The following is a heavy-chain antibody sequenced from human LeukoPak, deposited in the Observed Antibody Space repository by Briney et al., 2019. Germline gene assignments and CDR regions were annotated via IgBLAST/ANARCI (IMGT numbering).Heavy chain of an antibody. J-gene: IGHJ4*02. D-gene: IGHD5/OR15-5a*01. Sequence: PGGSLRLSCTASGFTFSSYAMSWVRQAPGKGLEWVSYISSSSSTIYYADSVKGRFTISRDNAKKSLYLQMNSLRDEDTAVYYCARDLLRYFDYWGQGTLVTVSS. CDR2: ISSSSSTI. CDR3: ARDLLRYFDY. CDR1: GFTFSSYA. V-gene: IGHV3-48*02.